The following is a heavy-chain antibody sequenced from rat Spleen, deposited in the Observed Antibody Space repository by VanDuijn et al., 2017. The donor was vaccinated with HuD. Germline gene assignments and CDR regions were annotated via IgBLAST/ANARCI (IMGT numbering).Heavy chain of an antibody. Sequence: EVQLVESGGGLVQPGRSLKLSCAASGFTFSDYNMAWVRQAPKKGLEWVATIIYDGSRTYYRDSVKGRFTISRDNAKNTLYLQMDSLRSEDTATYYCATPIGTGYNYPFDYWGQGTLVTVSS. V-gene: IGHV5S10*01. D-gene: IGHD1-4*01. CDR3: ATPIGTGYNYPFDY. J-gene: IGHJ3*01. CDR1: GFTFSDYN. CDR2: IIYDGSRT.